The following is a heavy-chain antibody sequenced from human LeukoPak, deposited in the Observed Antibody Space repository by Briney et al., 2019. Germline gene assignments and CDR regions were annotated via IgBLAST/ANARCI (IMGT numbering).Heavy chain of an antibody. Sequence: PSETLSLTCTVSGGSISDYYWSWIRQPPGRGLEWIGYVHYSGSTNYNPSLKSRVTISIDTSNNQFALKLSAVTAAETAVYYCARNTAAGSYNYFDAWGQGTLVTVSS. J-gene: IGHJ5*02. V-gene: IGHV4-59*01. CDR1: GGSISDYY. CDR2: VHYSGST. CDR3: ARNTAAGSYNYFDA. D-gene: IGHD6-13*01.